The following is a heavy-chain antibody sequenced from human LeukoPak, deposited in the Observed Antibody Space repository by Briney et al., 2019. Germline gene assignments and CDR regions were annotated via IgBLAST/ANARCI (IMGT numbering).Heavy chain of an antibody. CDR2: INPSGGST. V-gene: IGHV1-46*01. CDR3: AGGMQRNAAAPLFDY. CDR1: GYTFTSYY. Sequence: ASVKVSCKASGYTFTSYYMHWVRQAPGQGLEWMGIINPSGGSTSYAQKFQGRVTMTRDTSTSTVYMELSSLRSEDTAVYYCAGGMQRNAAAPLFDYWGQGTLVTVSS. J-gene: IGHJ4*02. D-gene: IGHD2-2*01.